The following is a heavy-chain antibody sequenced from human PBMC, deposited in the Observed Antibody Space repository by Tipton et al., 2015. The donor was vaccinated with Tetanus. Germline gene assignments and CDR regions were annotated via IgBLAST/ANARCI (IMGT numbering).Heavy chain of an antibody. J-gene: IGHJ5*02. CDR3: ARGAYSYDSSGYYYLLAP. CDR1: GGSISNYY. Sequence: TLSLTCTVSGGSISNYYWSWIRQPPGKGLEWIGYIYYSGSTNYNPSLKSRVTISVDTSKNQFSLKLSSVTAADTAVYYCARGAYSYDSSGYYYLLAPWGQGTLVTVSS. D-gene: IGHD3-22*01. CDR2: IYYSGST. V-gene: IGHV4-59*01.